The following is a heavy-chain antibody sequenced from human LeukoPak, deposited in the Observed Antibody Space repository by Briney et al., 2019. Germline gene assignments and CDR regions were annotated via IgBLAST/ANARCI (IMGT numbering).Heavy chain of an antibody. D-gene: IGHD4-17*01. CDR3: ARVLRDGDYFA. Sequence: PGGSLRLSCAASGFTFSSYEMNWVRQAPGKGLEWVSYISSSGSTIYYADSVKGRFTISRDNAKNSLYLQMNSLRAEDTAAYYCARVLRDGDYFAWGQGTLVTVSS. J-gene: IGHJ5*02. CDR2: ISSSGSTI. CDR1: GFTFSSYE. V-gene: IGHV3-48*03.